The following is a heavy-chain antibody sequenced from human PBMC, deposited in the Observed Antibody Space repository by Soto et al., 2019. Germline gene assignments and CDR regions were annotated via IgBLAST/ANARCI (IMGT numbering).Heavy chain of an antibody. D-gene: IGHD3-10*01. CDR1: GYTFSKYT. CDR3: ARDREYYGSGTYYDLQY. CDR2: VSGGDGNT. J-gene: IGHJ4*02. Sequence: QVQVVQSGAEVKKPGDSLQVSCKASGYTFSKYTLHWVRQAPGQGLEWMGWVSGGDGNTKYSQSFQGRVTITRDTSASTAYMQRISLRAEDTAVYYCARDREYYGSGTYYDLQYWGQGTLVTVSS. V-gene: IGHV1-3*01.